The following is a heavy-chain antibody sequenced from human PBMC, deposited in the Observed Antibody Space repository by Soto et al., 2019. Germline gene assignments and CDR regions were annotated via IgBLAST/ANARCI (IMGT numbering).Heavy chain of an antibody. J-gene: IGHJ6*02. CDR1: GFTFSSYG. V-gene: IGHV3-30*18. Sequence: QVQLVESGGGVVQPGRSLRLSCAASGFTFSSYGMHWVRQAPGKGLEWVAVISYDGSNKYYADSVKGRFTISRDNSKNTMYLQMNSLRAEETAVYYCAKDLHYGEWYYYYGMDVWGQGTTVTVSS. D-gene: IGHD4-17*01. CDR3: AKDLHYGEWYYYYGMDV. CDR2: ISYDGSNK.